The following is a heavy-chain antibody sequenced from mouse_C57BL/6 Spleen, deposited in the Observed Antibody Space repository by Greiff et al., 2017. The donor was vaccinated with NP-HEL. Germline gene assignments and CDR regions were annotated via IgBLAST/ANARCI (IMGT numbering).Heavy chain of an antibody. V-gene: IGHV1-15*01. D-gene: IGHD1-1*01. CDR1: GYTFTDYE. CDR2: IDPETGGT. J-gene: IGHJ2*01. Sequence: QVQLQQSGAELVRPGASVTLSCKASGYTFTDYEMHWVKQTPVHGLEWIGAIDPETGGTAYNQKFKGKAILTADKSSSTAYMELRSLTSEDSAVYYCTRNPRITTVVADYFDYWGQGTTLTVSS. CDR3: TRNPRITTVVADYFDY.